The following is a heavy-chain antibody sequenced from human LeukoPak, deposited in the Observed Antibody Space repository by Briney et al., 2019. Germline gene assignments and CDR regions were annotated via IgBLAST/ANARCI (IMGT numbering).Heavy chain of an antibody. J-gene: IGHJ4*02. CDR3: ARDAFGELLIFDY. Sequence: ASVKVSCKASGGTFSSYAISWVRQAPGQGLEWMGWINPNSGGTNYAQKFQGRVTMTRDTSISTAYMELSRLRSDDTAVYYCARDAFGELLIFDYWGQGTLVTVSS. V-gene: IGHV1-2*02. CDR2: INPNSGGT. D-gene: IGHD3-10*01. CDR1: GGTFSSYA.